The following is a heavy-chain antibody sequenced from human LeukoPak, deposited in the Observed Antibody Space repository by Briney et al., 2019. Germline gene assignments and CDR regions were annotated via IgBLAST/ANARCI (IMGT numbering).Heavy chain of an antibody. CDR2: IIPIFGST. Sequence: SVKVSCKASGDTFNNYGISWVRQAPGQGLEWMGVIIPIFGSTNYAQKFQGRLTIITDESMSTAYMELSSLRAEDTAVYYCARDLTGWGESSGYSDYWGQGTLVTVSS. V-gene: IGHV1-69*05. CDR3: ARDLTGWGESSGYSDY. D-gene: IGHD3-22*01. J-gene: IGHJ4*02. CDR1: GDTFNNYG.